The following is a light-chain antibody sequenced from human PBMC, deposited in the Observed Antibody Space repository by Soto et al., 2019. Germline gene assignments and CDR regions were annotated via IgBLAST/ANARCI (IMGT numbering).Light chain of an antibody. V-gene: IGKV3-15*01. J-gene: IGKJ2*01. Sequence: EIVMTQSPATLSVSPGERASLSCRASQSVGSNLAWYQQTAGQAPRLLIYGASTRATGIPARFSGSGSGTEFTLTISSPQSEDFAVYSCQQYTNWPYTFGQGTKLEIK. CDR3: QQYTNWPYT. CDR2: GAS. CDR1: QSVGSN.